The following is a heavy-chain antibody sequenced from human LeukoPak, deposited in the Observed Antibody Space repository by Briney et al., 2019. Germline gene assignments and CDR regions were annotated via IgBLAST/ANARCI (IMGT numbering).Heavy chain of an antibody. Sequence: PGGSLRLSCAASGFTFSSYSMNWVRQAPGKGLEWVSSISSVSIYIYYADSVKGRFTISRDNAKNSLYLQMNSLRAEDTAVYYCARDRLLLWFGELPSYYYYGMDVWGQGTTVTVSS. V-gene: IGHV3-21*01. CDR1: GFTFSSYS. D-gene: IGHD3-10*01. J-gene: IGHJ6*02. CDR2: ISSVSIYI. CDR3: ARDRLLLWFGELPSYYYYGMDV.